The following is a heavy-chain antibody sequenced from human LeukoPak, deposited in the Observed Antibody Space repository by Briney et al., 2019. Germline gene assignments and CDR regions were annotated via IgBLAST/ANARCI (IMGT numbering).Heavy chain of an antibody. D-gene: IGHD3-22*01. J-gene: IGHJ4*02. CDR3: AKDWGAYYDSSGFYSGGFDY. V-gene: IGHV3-43*02. Sequence: PGGSLRLSCAASGFTFSSYWMHWVRQAPGKGLEWVSLISGDGGSTYYADSVKGRFTISRDNSKNSLYLQMNSLRTEDTALYYCAKDWGAYYDSSGFYSGGFDYWGQGTLVTVSS. CDR1: GFTFSSYW. CDR2: ISGDGGST.